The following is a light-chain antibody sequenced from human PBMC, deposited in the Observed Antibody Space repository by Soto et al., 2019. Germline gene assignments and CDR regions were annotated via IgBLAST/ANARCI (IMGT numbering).Light chain of an antibody. CDR3: CSYAGSSTFWV. J-gene: IGLJ1*01. CDR2: EGS. CDR1: SSDVGSYNL. Sequence: QSVLTQPASXSGAAVQSITISCTGTSSDVGSYNLVSWYQQHPGKAPKLMIYEGSKRPSGVSNRFSGSKSGNTASLTISGLQAEDEADYYCCSYAGSSTFWVFGTGTKVTVL. V-gene: IGLV2-23*03.